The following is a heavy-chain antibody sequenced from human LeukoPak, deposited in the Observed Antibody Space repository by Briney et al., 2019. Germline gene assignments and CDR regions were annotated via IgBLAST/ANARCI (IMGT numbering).Heavy chain of an antibody. V-gene: IGHV3-7*03. CDR3: AKVHYYESSGYLGAFDI. D-gene: IGHD3-22*01. CDR1: GFTFSSYW. CDR2: IKQGGSEK. J-gene: IGHJ3*02. Sequence: GGSLRLSCAASGFTFSSYWMSWVRQAPGKGLEWVANIKQGGSEKYYVDSVKGRFTISRDNAKNSLYLQMNSLRAEDTAAYYCAKVHYYESSGYLGAFDIWGQGTMVTVSS.